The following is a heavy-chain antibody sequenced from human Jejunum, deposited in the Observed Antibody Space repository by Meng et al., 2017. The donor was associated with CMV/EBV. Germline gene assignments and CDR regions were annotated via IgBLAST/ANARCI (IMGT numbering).Heavy chain of an antibody. D-gene: IGHD2-2*01. J-gene: IGHJ4*02. CDR1: GVTFTNYA. CDR2: IILVIGVT. V-gene: IGHV1-69*04. CDR3: AYMGAYTYAYEY. Sequence: KTSGVTFTNYAITWVRRAPGQGLEWMGRIILVIGVTHYAQNFQGRVTITADKSTGTGYMELSSLRSGDTAVYYCAYMGAYTYAYEYWGQGTLVTVSS.